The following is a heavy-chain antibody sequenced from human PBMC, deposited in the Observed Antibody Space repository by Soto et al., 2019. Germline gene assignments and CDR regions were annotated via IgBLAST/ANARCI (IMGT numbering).Heavy chain of an antibody. CDR1: GYSFTSYA. CDR3: ARAAGYDSSGYLAY. D-gene: IGHD3-22*01. CDR2: INAGNGNT. V-gene: IGHV1-3*01. Sequence: ASVKVSCKASGYSFTSYAMHWVRQAPGQRLEWMGWINAGNGNTKYSQKFQGRVTITRDTSASTAYMELSSLRSEDTAVYYCARAAGYDSSGYLAYWGQGTLVTVSS. J-gene: IGHJ4*02.